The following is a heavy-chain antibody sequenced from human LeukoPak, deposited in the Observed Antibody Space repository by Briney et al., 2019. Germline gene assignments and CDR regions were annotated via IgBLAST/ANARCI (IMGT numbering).Heavy chain of an antibody. CDR3: VRDPSNSSGHYAYFDY. CDR2: INPNSGGT. J-gene: IGHJ4*02. Sequence: ASVKVSCKASGYTFTGYYMHWVRQAPGQGLEWMGWINPNSGGTNFAQKFQGRVTMSTDTSTSTAYMELRSLRSDDTAVYYCVRDPSNSSGHYAYFDYWGQGALVTVSS. D-gene: IGHD6-19*01. CDR1: GYTFTGYY. V-gene: IGHV1-2*02.